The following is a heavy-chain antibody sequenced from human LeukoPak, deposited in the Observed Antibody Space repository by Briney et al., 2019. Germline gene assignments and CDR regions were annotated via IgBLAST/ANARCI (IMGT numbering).Heavy chain of an antibody. D-gene: IGHD3-22*01. CDR2: ISGSGGST. Sequence: GGSLRLSCAASGFTFSSYAMSWVRQAPGKGLEWVSAISGSGGSTYYADSVKGRFTISRDNPKNTLYLQMNSLRAEDTAVYCCAKGGSYYYDSSGYYHYYGMDVWGQGTTVTVSS. J-gene: IGHJ6*02. CDR3: AKGGSYYYDSSGYYHYYGMDV. V-gene: IGHV3-23*01. CDR1: GFTFSSYA.